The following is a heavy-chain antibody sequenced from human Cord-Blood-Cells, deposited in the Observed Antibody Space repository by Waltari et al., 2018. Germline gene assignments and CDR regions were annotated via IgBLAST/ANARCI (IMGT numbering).Heavy chain of an antibody. V-gene: IGHV4-59*01. CDR2: TYYSGST. J-gene: IGHJ3*02. D-gene: IGHD2-21*01. CDR3: AREGGLAGDAFDI. CDR1: GGSISSYY. Sequence: QVQLQESGPGLVKPSETLSLTCTVSGGSISSYYWSWIRQPPGKGLEWIGYTYYSGSTNYNPSLKSRVTISVDTSKNQFSLKLSSVTAADTAVEYCAREGGLAGDAFDIWGQGTMVTVSS.